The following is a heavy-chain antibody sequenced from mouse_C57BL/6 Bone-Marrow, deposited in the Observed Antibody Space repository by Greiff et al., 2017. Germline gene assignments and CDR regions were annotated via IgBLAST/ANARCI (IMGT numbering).Heavy chain of an antibody. CDR1: GFTFSSYA. D-gene: IGHD1-1*01. J-gene: IGHJ4*01. Sequence: EVHLVESGEGLVKPGGSLKLSCAASGFTFSSYAMSWVRQTPEKRLEWVAYISSGGDYIYYADTVKGRFTFSRDNARYTLYLQMSSLKSADTAMXDCTRGTSTVVAIDYYAMDYWGQGTSVTVSS. V-gene: IGHV5-9-1*02. CDR3: TRGTSTVVAIDYYAMDY. CDR2: ISSGGDYI.